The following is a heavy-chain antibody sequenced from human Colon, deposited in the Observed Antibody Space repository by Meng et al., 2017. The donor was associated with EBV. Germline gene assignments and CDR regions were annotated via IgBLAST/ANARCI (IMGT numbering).Heavy chain of an antibody. D-gene: IGHD3-22*01. CDR3: ATGYFDSSGFAPLDV. CDR1: GSTFTLSDNY. J-gene: IGHJ6*02. Sequence: QVQVVESGGGLVKPGGSLRLSCGVFGSTFTLSDNYMSWIRQAPGKRLEWISYISSSGFTVYYAASVRGRFTISRDNADNSLYLQMNNLRAEDTAVYYCATGYFDSSGFAPLDVWGQGTTVTVS. CDR2: ISSSGFTV. V-gene: IGHV3-11*01.